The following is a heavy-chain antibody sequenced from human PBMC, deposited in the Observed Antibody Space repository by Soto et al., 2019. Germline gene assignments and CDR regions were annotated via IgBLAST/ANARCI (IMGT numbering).Heavy chain of an antibody. J-gene: IGHJ3*02. CDR1: GFTFSRYW. CDR3: ARGDTPMITGMDSFDI. Sequence: EVQLVESGGGLVQPGGSLRLSCAASGFTFSRYWLNWVRQAPGKGLEWGANIKQDGTEKNYVDSVKGRFTISRDNARNSLYLQMDSLRAEDTAVYFCARGDTPMITGMDSFDIWGQGTMVTVSS. D-gene: IGHD5-18*01. V-gene: IGHV3-7*01. CDR2: IKQDGTEK.